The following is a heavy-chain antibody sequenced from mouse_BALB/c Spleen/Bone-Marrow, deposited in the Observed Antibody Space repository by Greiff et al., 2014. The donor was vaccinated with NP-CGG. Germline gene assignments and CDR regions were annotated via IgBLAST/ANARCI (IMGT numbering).Heavy chain of an antibody. CDR3: ARGRGWYFDY. J-gene: IGHJ2*01. Sequence: QVTLKESGAELVRPGSSVKISCKASGYAFSNYWMNWVKRRPGQGLEWIGQIYPGDGDTNYNGKFKGKATLTADKSSSTAYMQLSSLTSEDSAVYFCARGRGWYFDYWGQGTTLTVSS. V-gene: IGHV1-80*01. CDR1: GYAFSNYW. D-gene: IGHD2-3*01. CDR2: IYPGDGDT.